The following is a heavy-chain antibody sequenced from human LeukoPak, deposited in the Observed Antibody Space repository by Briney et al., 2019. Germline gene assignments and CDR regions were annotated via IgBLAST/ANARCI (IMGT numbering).Heavy chain of an antibody. V-gene: IGHV3-7*01. CDR3: ARVRIAARHFDY. J-gene: IGHJ4*02. Sequence: GGSLRLSCAASGFTSSDYYMDWVRQAPGKGLEWVANIKQDGSEKYYVDSVKGRFTISRDNAKNSLYLQMNSLRAEDTAVYYCARVRIAARHFDYWGQGTLVTVSS. CDR2: IKQDGSEK. D-gene: IGHD6-6*01. CDR1: GFTSSDYY.